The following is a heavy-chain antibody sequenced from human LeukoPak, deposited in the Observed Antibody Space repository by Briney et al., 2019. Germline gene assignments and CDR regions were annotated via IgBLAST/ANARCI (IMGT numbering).Heavy chain of an antibody. V-gene: IGHV3-23*01. D-gene: IGHD6-13*01. CDR3: AKVYRQQLVKDAFDI. Sequence: PGGSLRLSCAASGVTFSSYAMSWVRQAPGKGLEWVSVISGSGASTYYADSVKGRFTISRDNSKNTLYLQMNSLRAEDTAVYYCAKVYRQQLVKDAFDIWGQGTMVTVSS. J-gene: IGHJ3*02. CDR1: GVTFSSYA. CDR2: ISGSGAST.